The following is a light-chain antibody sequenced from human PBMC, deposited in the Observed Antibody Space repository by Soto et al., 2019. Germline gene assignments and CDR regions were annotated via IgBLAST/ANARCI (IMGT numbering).Light chain of an antibody. CDR3: QQYNSYRT. J-gene: IGKJ1*01. Sequence: IQMTHSPSTLSASVVYRVTMTFRASQTISSWLAWYQQKPGEAPKLLIYKASNLENGVPSRFSGSGSGTEFTLTISSLQSDDFATYYCQQYNSYRTFGQGTKVDIK. CDR2: KAS. V-gene: IGKV1-5*03. CDR1: QTISSW.